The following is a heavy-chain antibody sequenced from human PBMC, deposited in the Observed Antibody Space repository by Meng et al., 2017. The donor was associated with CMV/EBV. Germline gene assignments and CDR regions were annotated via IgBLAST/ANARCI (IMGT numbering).Heavy chain of an antibody. D-gene: IGHD3-3*01. CDR1: GLTSGGYG. Sequence: GGSLGLPCAASGLTSGGYGLHWVRQAPGKGLEWVAFIRYDGSNKYYADSVKGRFTISRDNSKNTLYLQMNSLRAEDTAVYYCARVRYYDFWSGYSERDYYYYGMDVWGQGTTVTVSS. CDR3: ARVRYYDFWSGYSERDYYYYGMDV. CDR2: IRYDGSNK. V-gene: IGHV3-30*02. J-gene: IGHJ6*02.